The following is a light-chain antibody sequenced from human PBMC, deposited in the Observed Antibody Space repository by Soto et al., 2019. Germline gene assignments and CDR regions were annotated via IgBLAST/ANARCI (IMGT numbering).Light chain of an antibody. CDR2: GAS. CDR1: QSVSSSY. V-gene: IGKV3D-20*02. CDR3: QQRSNWPPT. J-gene: IGKJ5*01. Sequence: IVLTQSPGTLSLSPGERATLSCRASQSVSSSYLAWYQQKPGQAPRLLIYGASSRATGIPARFSGSGSGTDFTLTISSLEPEDFAVYYCQQRSNWPPTFGQGTLLEIK.